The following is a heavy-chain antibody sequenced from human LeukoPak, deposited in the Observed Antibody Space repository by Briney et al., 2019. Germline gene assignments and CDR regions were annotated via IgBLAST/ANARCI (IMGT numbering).Heavy chain of an antibody. CDR3: ARDLSVGAKPDLGFDY. CDR1: GFTFSSYN. CDR2: ISSSSTYI. J-gene: IGHJ4*02. V-gene: IGHV3-21*01. D-gene: IGHD1-26*01. Sequence: GGSLRLSCAASGFTFSSYNMNWVRQAPGKGLEWVSSISSSSTYIYYADSMKGRFTISRDNAKNSLYLQMNSLRAEDTAVYYCARDLSVGAKPDLGFDYWGQGSLVTVSS.